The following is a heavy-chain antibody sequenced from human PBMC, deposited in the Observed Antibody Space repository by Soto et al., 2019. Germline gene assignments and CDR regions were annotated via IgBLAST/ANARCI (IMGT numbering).Heavy chain of an antibody. CDR2: ISWNSGSI. J-gene: IGHJ4*02. Sequence: EVQLVESGGGLVQPGRSLRLSCAASGFTFDDYAMHWVRQAPGKGLEWVSGISWNSGSIGYADSVKGRFTISRDNAKNSLYLQMNSLRAEDTAVYYCAKGGLGWGQGTLVTVSS. CDR3: AKGGLG. V-gene: IGHV3-9*01. D-gene: IGHD3-9*01. CDR1: GFTFDDYA.